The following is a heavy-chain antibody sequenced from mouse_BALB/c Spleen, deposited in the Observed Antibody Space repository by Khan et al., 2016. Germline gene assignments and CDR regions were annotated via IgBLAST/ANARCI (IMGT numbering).Heavy chain of an antibody. D-gene: IGHD2-3*01. Sequence: VQLQQSGAELVRPGALVKLSCKASGFNIKDYYMHWVKQRPEQGLEWIGWIDPENGNTIYDPKFQGKASITADTSSNIAYLQLSSLTSEDTAVYSCARDGSWFAYWGQGTLVTVSA. CDR3: ARDGSWFAY. V-gene: IGHV14-1*02. CDR2: IDPENGNT. CDR1: GFNIKDYY. J-gene: IGHJ3*01.